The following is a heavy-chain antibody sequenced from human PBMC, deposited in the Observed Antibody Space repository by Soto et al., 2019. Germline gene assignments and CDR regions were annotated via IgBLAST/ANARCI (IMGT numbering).Heavy chain of an antibody. Sequence: ASVKVSCKASGYTFTGYYMHWVRQAPGQGLEWMGWINPNSGGTNYAQKFQGWVTMTRDTSISTAYMELSRLRSDDTAVYYCARDRWTTMTTYGMDVWGQGTTVTVSS. J-gene: IGHJ6*02. V-gene: IGHV1-2*04. CDR2: INPNSGGT. CDR1: GYTFTGYY. D-gene: IGHD4-17*01. CDR3: ARDRWTTMTTYGMDV.